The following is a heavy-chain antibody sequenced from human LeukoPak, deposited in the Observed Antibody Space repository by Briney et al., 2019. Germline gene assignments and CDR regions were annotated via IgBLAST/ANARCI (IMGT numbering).Heavy chain of an antibody. CDR1: GGTFSSYA. J-gene: IGHJ6*02. CDR3: ARGGHPRPDYYDSSGYSHYYYYGMDV. D-gene: IGHD3-22*01. V-gene: IGHV1-69*13. CDR2: IIPIFGTA. Sequence: ASVKVSCKASGGTFSSYAISWVRQAPGQGLEWMGGIIPIFGTANCAQKFQGRVTITADESTSTAYMELSSLRSEDTAVYYCARGGHPRPDYYDSSGYSHYYYYGMDVWGQGTTVTVSS.